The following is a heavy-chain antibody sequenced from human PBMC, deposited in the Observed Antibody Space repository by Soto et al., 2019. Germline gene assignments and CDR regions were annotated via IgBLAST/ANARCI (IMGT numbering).Heavy chain of an antibody. V-gene: IGHV4-31*03. Sequence: QVQLQESGPGLVKPSQTLSLTCTVSGGSISSGGYYWSWIRQHPGKGLEWIGYIYYSGSTYYNPSLQSRLTLSVDTSKTQFSLKLSSVTAADTAVYYCARDRQQLVSYRDPLLGWYGMDVWGQGTTVTVSS. CDR3: ARDRQQLVSYRDPLLGWYGMDV. J-gene: IGHJ6*02. CDR1: GGSISSGGYY. D-gene: IGHD6-13*01. CDR2: IYYSGST.